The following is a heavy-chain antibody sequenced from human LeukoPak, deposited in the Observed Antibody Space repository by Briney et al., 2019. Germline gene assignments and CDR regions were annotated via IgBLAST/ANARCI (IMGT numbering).Heavy chain of an antibody. V-gene: IGHV4-38-2*02. CDR2: IYHSGST. D-gene: IGHD6-19*01. Sequence: SETLSLTCTVSGYSISSGYYWGWIRQPSGKGLEWIGSIYHSGSTYYNPSLKSRVTISVDTSKNQFSLKLSSVTAADTAVYYCARDPGKAVAEGYWGQGTLVTVSS. CDR3: ARDPGKAVAEGY. J-gene: IGHJ4*02. CDR1: GYSISSGYY.